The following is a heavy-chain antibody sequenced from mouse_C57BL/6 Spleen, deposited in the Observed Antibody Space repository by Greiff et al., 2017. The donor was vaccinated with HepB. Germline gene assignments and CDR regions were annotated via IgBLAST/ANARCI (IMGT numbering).Heavy chain of an antibody. CDR1: GFNIKNTY. CDR2: IDPANGNT. Sequence: EVKLMESVAELVRPGASVKLSCTASGFNIKNTYMHWVKQRPEQGLEWIGRIDPANGNTKYAPKFQGQATLTADTSSNTAYLQLSSLTSEDTAIYYCARDCGSRGAWFAYWGQGTLVTVSA. D-gene: IGHD6-1*01. V-gene: IGHV14-3*01. J-gene: IGHJ3*01. CDR3: ARDCGSRGAWFAY.